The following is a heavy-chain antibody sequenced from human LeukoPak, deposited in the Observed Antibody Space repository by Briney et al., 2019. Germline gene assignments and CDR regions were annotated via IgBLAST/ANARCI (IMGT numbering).Heavy chain of an antibody. CDR3: ARVGVAATPGWFDP. D-gene: IGHD2-15*01. V-gene: IGHV4-34*01. J-gene: IGHJ5*02. CDR2: INHSGST. CDR1: GGSFSGYY. Sequence: SETLSLTCAVYGGSFSGYYWSWIRQPPGKGLEWIGEINHSGSTNYNPSLKSRVTISVDTSKNQFSLKLSSVTAADTAVYYCARVGVAATPGWFDPWAREPWSPSPQ.